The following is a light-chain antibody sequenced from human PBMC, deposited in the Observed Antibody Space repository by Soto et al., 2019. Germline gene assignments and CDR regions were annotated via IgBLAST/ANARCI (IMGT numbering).Light chain of an antibody. Sequence: QSALTQPPSASGSPGQSVTISCTGTSSDVGGYNFVSWYQQHPGKAPKLMIYEVTNRPSGVPDRFSGSKSGNTASLTVSGLQDEDEDDYYCSSYAGSNNRYVFGTGTKVTVL. CDR3: SSYAGSNNRYV. V-gene: IGLV2-8*01. CDR2: EVT. CDR1: SSDVGGYNF. J-gene: IGLJ1*01.